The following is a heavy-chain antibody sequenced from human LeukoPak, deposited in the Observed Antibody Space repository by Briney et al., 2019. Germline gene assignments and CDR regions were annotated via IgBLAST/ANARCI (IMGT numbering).Heavy chain of an antibody. Sequence: SQTLSLTCAVSGGSISSGGYSWSWIRQPPGKGLEWIGYIYHSGSTYYNPSLKSRVTISVDTSKNQFSLKLSSVTAADTAAYYCARVEYYYASGSAIDHPRNWFDPWGQGTLVTVSS. CDR2: IYHSGST. D-gene: IGHD3-10*01. V-gene: IGHV4-30-2*01. CDR1: GGSISSGGYS. J-gene: IGHJ5*02. CDR3: ARVEYYYASGSAIDHPRNWFDP.